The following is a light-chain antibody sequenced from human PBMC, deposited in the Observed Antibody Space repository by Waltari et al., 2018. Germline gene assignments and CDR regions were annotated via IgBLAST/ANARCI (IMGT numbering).Light chain of an antibody. CDR2: DAS. CDR3: QQRRNWPLT. Sequence: EIVLTQSPAVLSFSPGDRATLSCRASQSVGTYLAWYQQRPGQSPRLLIYDASYRATGIPARFGGSGSETDFTLTISSLQPEDFAVYYCQQRRNWPLTFGGGTRVQI. CDR1: QSVGTY. V-gene: IGKV3-11*01. J-gene: IGKJ4*01.